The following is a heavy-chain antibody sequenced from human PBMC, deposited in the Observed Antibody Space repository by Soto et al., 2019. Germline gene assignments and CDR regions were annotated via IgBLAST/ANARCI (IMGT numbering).Heavy chain of an antibody. J-gene: IGHJ4*02. Sequence: TLSLTCAVSGGSISSSNWWSWVRQPPGKGLEWIGEIYHSGSTNYNPSLKSRVTISVDKSKNQFSLKLSSVTAADTAVYYCARFRAATADGFDYWGQGTLVTVSS. CDR3: ARFRAATADGFDY. V-gene: IGHV4-4*02. CDR1: GGSISSSNW. D-gene: IGHD6-13*01. CDR2: IYHSGST.